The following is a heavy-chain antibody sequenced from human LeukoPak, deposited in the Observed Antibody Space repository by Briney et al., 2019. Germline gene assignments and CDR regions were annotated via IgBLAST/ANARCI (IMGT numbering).Heavy chain of an antibody. CDR2: ISFDGTTK. CDR3: VKGKDLYGALDI. Sequence: PGGSLRLSCAASGFTFTNSWMHWVRQAPGKGLDWAAIISFDGTTKYYADSVRGRFTISRDNSKNTLFLQMDSLRVEDTAVYYCVKGKDLYGALDIWGQGTMVTVSS. J-gene: IGHJ3*02. V-gene: IGHV3-30*18. CDR1: GFTFTNSW. D-gene: IGHD3-16*01.